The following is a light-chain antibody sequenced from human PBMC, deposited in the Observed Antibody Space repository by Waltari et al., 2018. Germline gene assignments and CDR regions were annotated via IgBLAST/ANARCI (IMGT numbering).Light chain of an antibody. J-gene: IGKJ1*01. Sequence: DIQMTQSPSSLSASVGDRVTITCRASQSISSYLNWYQQKPGKAPKLLICSASSLQSGVPSRFSGSGSGTDFTLTISSLQPEAFATYYCQQSYSTPRTFGQGTKVEIK. CDR2: SAS. CDR1: QSISSY. V-gene: IGKV1-39*01. CDR3: QQSYSTPRT.